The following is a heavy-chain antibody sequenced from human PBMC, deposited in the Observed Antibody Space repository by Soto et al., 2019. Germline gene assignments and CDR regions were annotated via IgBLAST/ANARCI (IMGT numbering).Heavy chain of an antibody. Sequence: ASVKVSCKASGYTFTSYDINWVRQATGQGLEWMGWMNSNSGNTGYAQKFQGRVTMTRNTSISRAYMELSSLRSEDTAVYYCARASDDFWSGYYGMDVWGQGTTVTVSS. V-gene: IGHV1-8*01. D-gene: IGHD3-3*01. CDR3: ARASDDFWSGYYGMDV. CDR1: GYTFTSYD. J-gene: IGHJ6*02. CDR2: MNSNSGNT.